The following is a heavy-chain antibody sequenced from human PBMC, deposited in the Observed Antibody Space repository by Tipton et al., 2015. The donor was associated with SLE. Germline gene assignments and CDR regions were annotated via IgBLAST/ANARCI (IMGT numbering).Heavy chain of an antibody. D-gene: IGHD2-21*01. CDR2: IYYSGSG. CDR3: ARTVVSHRNYYFDY. CDR1: GGSISSYY. Sequence: TLSITCTVSGGSISSYYWSWIRLPPGKGLECIGYIYYSGSGNYNPSLKSRVTMSIDTSKNQFSMKLSSVTAADTAVYYCARTVVSHRNYYFDYWGQGTLVTVSP. J-gene: IGHJ4*02. V-gene: IGHV4-59*07.